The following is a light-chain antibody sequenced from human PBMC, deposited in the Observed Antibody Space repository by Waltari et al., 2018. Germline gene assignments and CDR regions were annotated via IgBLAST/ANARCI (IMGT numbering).Light chain of an antibody. V-gene: IGLV2-23*02. CDR3: CSYAGSSTYVV. J-gene: IGLJ2*01. CDR1: SSDVGSYNL. CDR2: EVS. Sequence: QSALTQPASVSGSPGQSITISCTGTSSDVGSYNLVSWYQQHPGKAPTSMIYEVSKRPSGVSNRFSGSKSGYTASLTISGLQAEDEADYYCCSYAGSSTYVVFGGGTKLTVL.